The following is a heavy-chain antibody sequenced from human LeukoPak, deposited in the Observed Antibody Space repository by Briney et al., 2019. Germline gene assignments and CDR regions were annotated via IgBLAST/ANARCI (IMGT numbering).Heavy chain of an antibody. Sequence: PSETLSLTCTVSGGSISSSSYYWGWIRQPPGKGLEWIGSMYSSGSTYYNPSLKSRVTISVDTSKNQFSLKLSSVTAADTAVYYCARVPKYSSGWYFGYYFDYWGQGTLVTVSS. J-gene: IGHJ4*02. V-gene: IGHV4-39*07. CDR3: ARVPKYSSGWYFGYYFDY. CDR1: GGSISSSSYY. D-gene: IGHD6-19*01. CDR2: MYSSGST.